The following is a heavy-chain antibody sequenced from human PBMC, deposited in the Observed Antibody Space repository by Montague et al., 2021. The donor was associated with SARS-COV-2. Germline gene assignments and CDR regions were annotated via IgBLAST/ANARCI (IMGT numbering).Heavy chain of an antibody. D-gene: IGHD3-16*02. V-gene: IGHV2-26*01. CDR1: GFSLNTRLG. CDR3: ERIRTDPPVLYLGVWDYYFDF. J-gene: IGHJ4*02. Sequence: PALVKPTQTLTLTCTVSGFSLNTRLGVAWVRQPPGKALDWLGPIFLNGEQSVSTSLKTRLTVSRDTSTTQVVLSMTNVGPADTATYYCERIRTDPPVLYLGVWDYYFDFWGQGILVSVSS. CDR2: IFLNGEQ.